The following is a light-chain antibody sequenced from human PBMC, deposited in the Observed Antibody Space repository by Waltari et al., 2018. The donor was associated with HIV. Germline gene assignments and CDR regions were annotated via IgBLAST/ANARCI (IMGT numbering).Light chain of an antibody. CDR1: QSVNNY. V-gene: IGKV3-11*01. J-gene: IGKJ4*01. CDR3: QQRSNWPPLT. CDR2: DAS. Sequence: EIVLTQPPATLSLSPGERATLSCTASQSVNNYLSWYQQKPGQAPRLLIYDASNRATGIPARFSGSGYGTDFTLTSSSLEPEDFAVYYCQQRSNWPPLTFGGGTKVEIK.